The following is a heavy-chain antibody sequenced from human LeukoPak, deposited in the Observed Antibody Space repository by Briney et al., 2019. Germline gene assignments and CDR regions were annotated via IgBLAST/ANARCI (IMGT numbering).Heavy chain of an antibody. V-gene: IGHV1-69*13. CDR3: ARRPITRIAARRNYFDY. Sequence: ASVKVSCKASGGTFSSYAIGWVRQAPGQGLEWMGGIIPIFGTANYAQKFQGRVTITADESTSTAYMELSSLRSEDTAVYYCARRPITRIAARRNYFDYWGQGTLVTVSS. CDR1: GGTFSSYA. CDR2: IIPIFGTA. D-gene: IGHD6-6*01. J-gene: IGHJ4*02.